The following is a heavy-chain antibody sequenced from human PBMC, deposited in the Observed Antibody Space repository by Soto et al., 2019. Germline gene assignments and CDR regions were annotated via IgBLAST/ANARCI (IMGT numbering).Heavy chain of an antibody. V-gene: IGHV3-53*01. D-gene: IGHD5-12*01. CDR3: HGYGH. Sequence: EVQVVESGGGLIQPGGSLRLSCAVSGFTVTINSMSWVRQAPGKGLEWVSVIYTGGTAFYADSVKGRFTISRDTSRNTLYRQMNSLRGEDTAVYYCHGYGHWGQGTLVTVSS. CDR2: IYTGGTA. J-gene: IGHJ4*02. CDR1: GFTVTINS.